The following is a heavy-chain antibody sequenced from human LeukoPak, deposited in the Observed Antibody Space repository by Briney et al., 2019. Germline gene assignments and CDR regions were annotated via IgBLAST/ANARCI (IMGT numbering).Heavy chain of an antibody. D-gene: IGHD2-2*01. Sequence: VASVKVSCKASGYTFSNYGISWVRQAPGQGLEWMGWISAYNGNTNYAQNLQGRVTMTTDTSTSTAYMELRSLRFDDTAVYYCARDYCSSISCQGYDAFNIWGQGTMVTVSS. CDR3: ARDYCSSISCQGYDAFNI. CDR1: GYTFSNYG. CDR2: ISAYNGNT. V-gene: IGHV1-18*04. J-gene: IGHJ3*02.